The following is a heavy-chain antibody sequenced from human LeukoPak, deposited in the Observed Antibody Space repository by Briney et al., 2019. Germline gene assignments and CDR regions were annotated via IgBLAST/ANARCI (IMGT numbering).Heavy chain of an antibody. CDR1: GFTFSSHS. CDR3: ARGITMIVGRAFDI. CDR2: ISSSSSYI. Sequence: GGSLRLSCAASGFTFSSHSMNWVRQAPGKGLEWVSSISSSSSYIYYADSVRGRFTISRDNAKNSLYLQMNSLRAEDMAVYYCARGITMIVGRAFDIWGQGTMVTVSS. D-gene: IGHD3-22*01. J-gene: IGHJ3*02. V-gene: IGHV3-21*01.